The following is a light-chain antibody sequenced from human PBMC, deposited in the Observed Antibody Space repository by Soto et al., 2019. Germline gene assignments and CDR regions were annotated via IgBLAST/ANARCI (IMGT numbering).Light chain of an antibody. V-gene: IGKV3-20*01. J-gene: IGKJ3*01. CDR3: QQYGSSLFT. Sequence: EIVLTQSPGTLSLSPGDTATLSCRASQTVSNNYLAWYQQKPGQTPRLYIYGASSRATGIPDRFSGSGSGTDFTLTISRLEPEDFAVYYCQQYGSSLFTFGPGTKVDIK. CDR1: QTVSNNY. CDR2: GAS.